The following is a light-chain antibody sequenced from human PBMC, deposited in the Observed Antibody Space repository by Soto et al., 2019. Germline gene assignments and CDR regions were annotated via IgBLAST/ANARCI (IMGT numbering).Light chain of an antibody. CDR3: QQSTNWPVT. J-gene: IGKJ3*01. CDR1: QAISSA. V-gene: IGKV1D-13*01. Sequence: ANKWSLSPSSLSASVGDRVTITCRASQAISSALAWYQQKPGKPPKLLIYDASTLQSGVPSRFSGTASGTDFTLTIISLQPEDFTTYYCQQSTNWPVTFAPGTKVDI. CDR2: DAS.